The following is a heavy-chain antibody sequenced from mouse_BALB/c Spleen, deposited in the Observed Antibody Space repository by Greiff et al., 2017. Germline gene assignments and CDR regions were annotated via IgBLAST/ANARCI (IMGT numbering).Heavy chain of an antibody. D-gene: IGHD1-1*01. Sequence: VQLQQSGAEIVRPGALVKLSCKASGFNIKDYYMHWVKQRPEQGLEWIGWIDPENGNTIYDPKFQGKASITADTSSNTAYLQLSSLTSEDTAVYYCAYGSSAYYAMDYWGQGTSVTVSS. V-gene: IGHV14-1*02. CDR1: GFNIKDYY. CDR3: AYGSSAYYAMDY. J-gene: IGHJ4*01. CDR2: IDPENGNT.